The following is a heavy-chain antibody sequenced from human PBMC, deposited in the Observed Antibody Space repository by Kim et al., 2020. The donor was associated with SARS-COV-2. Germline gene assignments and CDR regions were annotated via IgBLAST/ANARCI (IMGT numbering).Heavy chain of an antibody. CDR3: ARLTVVSEVPYYYYYGMDV. Sequence: GESLKISCKGSGYSFTSYWIGWVRQMPGKGLEWMGIIYPGDSDTRYSPSFQGQVTISADKSISTAYLQWSSLKASDTAMYYCARLTVVSEVPYYYYYGMDVWGQGTTVTVSS. CDR2: IYPGDSDT. V-gene: IGHV5-51*01. J-gene: IGHJ6*02. CDR1: GYSFTSYW. D-gene: IGHD2-15*01.